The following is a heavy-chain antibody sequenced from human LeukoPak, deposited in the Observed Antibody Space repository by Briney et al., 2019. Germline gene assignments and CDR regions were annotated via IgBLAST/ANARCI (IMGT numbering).Heavy chain of an antibody. V-gene: IGHV1-8*01. CDR2: MNPNSGNT. D-gene: IGHD6-19*01. CDR3: ARGDSGIAVAGEKGDY. CDR1: GYTFTSYD. Sequence: ASVKVSCKASGYTFTSYDIHWVRQATGQGLEWMGWMNPNSGNTGYAQKFQGRVTMTRNTSISTAYMELSSLRSEDTAVYYCARGDSGIAVAGEKGDYWGQGTLVTVSS. J-gene: IGHJ4*02.